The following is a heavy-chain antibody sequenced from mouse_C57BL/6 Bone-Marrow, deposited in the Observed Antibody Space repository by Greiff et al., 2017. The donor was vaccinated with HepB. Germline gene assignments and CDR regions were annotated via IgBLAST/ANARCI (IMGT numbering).Heavy chain of an antibody. D-gene: IGHD1-1*01. J-gene: IGHJ4*01. CDR3: ARHRYYYGSSHYSMDY. CDR2: ISNGGGST. Sequence: EVNVVESGGGLVQPGGSLKLSCAASGFTFSDYYMYWVRQTPEKRLEWVAYISNGGGSTYYPDTVKGRFTISRDNAKNTLYLQMSRLKSEDTAMYYCARHRYYYGSSHYSMDYWGQGTSVTVSS. CDR1: GFTFSDYY. V-gene: IGHV5-12*01.